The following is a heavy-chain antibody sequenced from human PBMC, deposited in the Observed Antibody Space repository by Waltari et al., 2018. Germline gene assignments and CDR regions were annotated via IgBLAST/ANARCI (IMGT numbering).Heavy chain of an antibody. D-gene: IGHD4-17*01. CDR3: ASRPKYDYGDYRWNNYYYGMDV. CDR2: IYTSGST. CDR1: GGSISSYY. J-gene: IGHJ6*02. V-gene: IGHV4-4*07. Sequence: QVQLQESGPGLVKPSETLSLTCTVSGGSISSYYWSWIRQPAGKGLEWIGRIYTSGSTNYNPSLKSRVTMSVDTSKNQFSLKLSSVTAADTAVYYCASRPKYDYGDYRWNNYYYGMDVWGQGTTVTVSS.